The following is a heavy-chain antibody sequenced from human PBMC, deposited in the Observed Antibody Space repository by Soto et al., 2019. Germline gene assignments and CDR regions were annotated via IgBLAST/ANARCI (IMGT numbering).Heavy chain of an antibody. CDR3: ARDGFGSGYFDY. J-gene: IGHJ4*02. CDR2: IYYSGST. D-gene: IGHD3-22*01. V-gene: IGHV4-61*01. CDR1: GGSVSSGSYY. Sequence: QVQLQESGPGLVKPSETLSLTYTVSGGSVSSGSYYWSWIRQPPGKGLEWIGYIYYSGSTNYNPSLKSRVTISVDTSKNQFSLKLSSVTAADTAVYYCARDGFGSGYFDYWGQGTLVTVSS.